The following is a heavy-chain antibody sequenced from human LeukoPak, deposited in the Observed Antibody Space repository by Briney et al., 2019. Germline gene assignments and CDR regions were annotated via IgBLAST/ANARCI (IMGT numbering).Heavy chain of an antibody. J-gene: IGHJ6*03. V-gene: IGHV1-18*01. D-gene: IGHD6-19*01. CDR2: ISAYNGNT. CDR3: ARVGVDHSSGWYPYYYYYMDV. Sequence: GASVKVSCKASGYTFTSYGISWVRQAPGQGLEWMGWISAYNGNTNYAQKLQGRVTMTTDTSTSTAYMELRSLRSDDTAVYYCARVGVDHSSGWYPYYYYYMDVWGKGTTVTVSS. CDR1: GYTFTSYG.